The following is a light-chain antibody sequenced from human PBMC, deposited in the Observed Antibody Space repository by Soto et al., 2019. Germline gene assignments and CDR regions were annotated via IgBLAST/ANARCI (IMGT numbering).Light chain of an antibody. CDR2: TAS. CDR3: QQFHRYPWT. J-gene: IGKJ1*01. V-gene: IGKV1-5*03. Sequence: DIQMTQSPSTLSASVGDRVTITCRASQSISDFLAWDQQKPGKAPKLLIYTASNLESGVPFRFSGIGSGTEFALTISSLQPDDFATYYCQQFHRYPWTFGQGTKVEIK. CDR1: QSISDF.